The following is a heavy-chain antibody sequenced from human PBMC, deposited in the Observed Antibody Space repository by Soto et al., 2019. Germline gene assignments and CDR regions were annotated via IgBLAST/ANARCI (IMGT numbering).Heavy chain of an antibody. D-gene: IGHD1-26*01. CDR3: ASVKYSGSYLDPLDV. CDR1: GGSISSYY. J-gene: IGHJ6*02. Sequence: SETLFLTCTVSGGSISSYYWSWIRQPPGKGLEWIGYIFHSGSTKYNPSLKSRVTISVDTSKNQFSLKLNSVTAADTAMYYCASVKYSGSYLDPLDVWGQGTTVTVSS. CDR2: IFHSGST. V-gene: IGHV4-59*01.